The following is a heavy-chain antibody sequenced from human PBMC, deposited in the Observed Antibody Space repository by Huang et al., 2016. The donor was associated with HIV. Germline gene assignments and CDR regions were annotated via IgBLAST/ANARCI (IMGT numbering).Heavy chain of an antibody. CDR2: ISYDGNYQ. Sequence: QVQLVESGGGVVQPGRSLRLSCAASGFTFSNYGVHWVRQPPGKGLEGVAAISYDGNYQYYSDSVKGRVTISRDDSKNALYLQMSSLRAEDTAVYYCAKDREDSAYQLDYWGQGTRVTVSS. CDR1: GFTFSNYG. D-gene: IGHD5-12*01. CDR3: AKDREDSAYQLDY. V-gene: IGHV3-30*18. J-gene: IGHJ4*02.